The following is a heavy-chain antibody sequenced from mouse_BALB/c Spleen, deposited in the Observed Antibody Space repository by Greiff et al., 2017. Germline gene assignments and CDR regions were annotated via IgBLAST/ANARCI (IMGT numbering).Heavy chain of an antibody. CDR3: AREKVRYDYDAWFAY. J-gene: IGHJ3*01. V-gene: IGHV3-1*02. D-gene: IGHD2-4*01. Sequence: DVKLQESGPDLVKPSQSLSLTCTVTGYSITSGYSWHWIRQFPGNKLEWMGYIHYSGSTNYNPSLKSRISITRDTSKNQFFLQLNSVTTEDTATYYCAREKVRYDYDAWFAYWGQGTLVTVSA. CDR1: GYSITSGYS. CDR2: IHYSGST.